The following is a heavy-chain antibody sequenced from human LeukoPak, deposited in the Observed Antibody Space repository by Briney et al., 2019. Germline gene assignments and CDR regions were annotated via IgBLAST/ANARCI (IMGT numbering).Heavy chain of an antibody. D-gene: IGHD2-21*01. J-gene: IGHJ6*04. CDR2: IKEDGSEK. Sequence: GGSLRLSCAASGFSVSSQWMSWVRQALGKGLEWVADIKEDGSEKYYVDSVKGRFTISRDNARNSLYLQMNSLRAEDTAVYYYARDGVKSVDVWGKGTTVTVSS. V-gene: IGHV3-7*01. CDR1: GFSVSSQW. CDR3: ARDGVKSVDV.